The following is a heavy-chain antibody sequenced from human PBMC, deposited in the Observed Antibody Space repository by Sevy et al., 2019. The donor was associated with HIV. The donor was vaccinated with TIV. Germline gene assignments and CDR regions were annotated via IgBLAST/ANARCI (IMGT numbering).Heavy chain of an antibody. Sequence: GGSLRLSCAASGFTVGSNYMSWVRQAPGKGLEWVSIIYSGVTTSYADSVKGLFTISRDNSKNTLYLQMNSLRAEDTAVYYCARVSVYYYDSSGYYTTGNAFDIWGQGTMVTVSS. V-gene: IGHV3-53*01. CDR1: GFTVGSNY. CDR2: IYSGVTT. CDR3: ARVSVYYYDSSGYYTTGNAFDI. J-gene: IGHJ3*02. D-gene: IGHD3-22*01.